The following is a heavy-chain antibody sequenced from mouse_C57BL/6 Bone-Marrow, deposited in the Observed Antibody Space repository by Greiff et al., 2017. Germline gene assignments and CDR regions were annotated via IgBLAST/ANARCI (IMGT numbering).Heavy chain of an antibody. D-gene: IGHD2-3*01. CDR1: GYTFTSYG. CDR2: IYPRSGNT. V-gene: IGHV1-81*01. Sequence: VQLVESGAELARPGASVKLSCKASGYTFTSYGISWVKQRTGQGLEWIGEIYPRSGNTYYNEKFKGKATLTADKSSSTAYMELRSLTSEDSAVYFCARVRYHGGSRYWGKGTTLTVAS. J-gene: IGHJ2*01. CDR3: ARVRYHGGSRY.